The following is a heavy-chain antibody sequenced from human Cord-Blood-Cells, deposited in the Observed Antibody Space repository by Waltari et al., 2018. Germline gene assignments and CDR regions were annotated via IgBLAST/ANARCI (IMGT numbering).Heavy chain of an antibody. D-gene: IGHD4-17*01. CDR1: RVTCSGSA. V-gene: IGHV3-73*02. Sequence: EVQLVESGVGLVQPGGSLKVPSSGARVTCSGSAMHWGRPASGEGLEWVGRIRSKANSYATAYAASVKGRFTISRDDSKNTAYLQMNSLKTEDTAVYYCTSTTVINTFDIWGQGTMVTVSS. J-gene: IGHJ3*02. CDR3: TSTTVINTFDI. CDR2: IRSKANSYAT.